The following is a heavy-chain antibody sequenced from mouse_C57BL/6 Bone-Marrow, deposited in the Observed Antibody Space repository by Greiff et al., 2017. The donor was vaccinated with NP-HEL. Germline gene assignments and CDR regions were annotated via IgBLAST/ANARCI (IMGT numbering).Heavy chain of an antibody. CDR2: ISSGGSYT. CDR1: GFTFSSYG. V-gene: IGHV5-6*01. D-gene: IGHD2-1*01. CDR3: ARDGVYGIFDY. J-gene: IGHJ2*01. Sequence: EVKLVESGGDLVKPGASLKLSCAASGFTFSSYGMSWVRQTPDKRLEWVSTISSGGSYTYYPDSVKGRSTISRDNAKNTLYLQMSSLKSEDTAMYYCARDGVYGIFDYWGRGTTLTVSS.